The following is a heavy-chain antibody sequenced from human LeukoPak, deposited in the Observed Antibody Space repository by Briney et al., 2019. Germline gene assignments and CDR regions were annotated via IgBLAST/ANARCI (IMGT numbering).Heavy chain of an antibody. V-gene: IGHV4-39*01. CDR3: APAYIWGSFRTFNY. CDR2: ITYSGTT. CDR1: GGSISSSSYY. D-gene: IGHD3-16*02. J-gene: IGHJ4*02. Sequence: PSVTLSLTCTVSGGSISSSSYYWGWIRQPPGKGLEWVVSITYSGTTYYNPSLKSRVTIAVDTSKSQFSLKLTSVTAADTAVYYCAPAYIWGSFRTFNYWGQGTLVTVSS.